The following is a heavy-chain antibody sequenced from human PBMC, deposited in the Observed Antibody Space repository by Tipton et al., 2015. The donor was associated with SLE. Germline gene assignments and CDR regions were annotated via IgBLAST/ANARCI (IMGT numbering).Heavy chain of an antibody. CDR2: IYHSGTT. Sequence: TLPLTCAVSGYSISSGYYWGWIRQPPGKGLEWIGSIYHSGTTYYNPSLKSRVTISVDTSKNQFSLKLSSVTAADTAVYYCARDRGSPSAVDYWGQGTLVTVSS. J-gene: IGHJ4*02. CDR3: ARDRGSPSAVDY. D-gene: IGHD6-13*01. CDR1: GYSISSGYY. V-gene: IGHV4-38-2*02.